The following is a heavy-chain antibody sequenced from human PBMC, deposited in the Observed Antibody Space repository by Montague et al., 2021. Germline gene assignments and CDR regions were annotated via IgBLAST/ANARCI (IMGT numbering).Heavy chain of an antibody. CDR2: INPDGSAK. CDR3: VSVGE. V-gene: IGHV3-7*01. Sequence: SLRLSCAASGFTFSNSWMNWVRQAPGKGPEWVANINPDGSAKRYVDSVQGRFTISRDNAKNSLHLQMNSLRAEDTAVYYCVSVGEWGQGTLVTVSS. CDR1: GFTFSNSW. J-gene: IGHJ4*02. D-gene: IGHD2-21*01.